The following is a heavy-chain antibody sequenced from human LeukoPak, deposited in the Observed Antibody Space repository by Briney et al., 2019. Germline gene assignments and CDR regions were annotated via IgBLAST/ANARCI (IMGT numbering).Heavy chain of an antibody. CDR3: ARGAAAAGTVWFDP. Sequence: PGGSLRLSCAASGFTFSSFEMNWVRQAPGKGLEWVSYISSGGTTMYYADSVKGRFTISRDNAKNSLYLQMNSLRAEDTAVYYCARGAAAAGTVWFDPWGQGTLVTVSS. CDR1: GFTFSSFE. J-gene: IGHJ5*02. V-gene: IGHV3-48*03. CDR2: ISSGGTTM. D-gene: IGHD6-13*01.